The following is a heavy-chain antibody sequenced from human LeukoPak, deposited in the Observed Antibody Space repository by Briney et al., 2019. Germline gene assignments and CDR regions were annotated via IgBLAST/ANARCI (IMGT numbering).Heavy chain of an antibody. V-gene: IGHV5-51*01. CDR1: GYRFTSNW. CDR3: ARLRDDAFDI. J-gene: IGHJ3*02. CDR2: IYPADSDT. Sequence: GESLQISCKGSGYRFTSNWIGWVRQMPGKGLEWMGIIYPADSDTRYSPSFQGQVTISADKSISTAYLQWSSLKASDTAMYYRARLRDDAFDIWGQVTMVTVSS. D-gene: IGHD3-10*01.